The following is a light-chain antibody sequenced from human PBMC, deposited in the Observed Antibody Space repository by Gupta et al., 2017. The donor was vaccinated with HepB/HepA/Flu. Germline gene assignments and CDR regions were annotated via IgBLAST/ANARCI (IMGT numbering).Light chain of an antibody. CDR1: QSVSSSY. CDR2: GAS. J-gene: IGKJ2*04. CDR3: QQEGSSLCS. V-gene: IGKV3-20*01. Sequence: EIVLTQSPGTLSLSPGERATLSCRASQSVSSSYLAWYQQKPGQAPRLLIYGASSRATDIPDRFSGSGSGTDFTLTISRLEPEDFAVYYCQQEGSSLCSFGQGTKLEIK.